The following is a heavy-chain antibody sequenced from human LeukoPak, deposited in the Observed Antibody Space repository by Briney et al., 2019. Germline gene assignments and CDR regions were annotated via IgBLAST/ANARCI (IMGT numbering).Heavy chain of an antibody. CDR1: GYTFTGYY. D-gene: IGHD2-15*01. V-gene: IGHV1-2*02. Sequence: ASVKVSCTASGYTFTGYYMHWVRQAPGRGLEWMGWINPNSGGTNYAQKFQGRVTMTRDTSISTAYMELSRLRSDDTAVYYCARVPHCSGGSCYSVRAFGIWGQGAMVTVSS. CDR2: INPNSGGT. CDR3: ARVPHCSGGSCYSVRAFGI. J-gene: IGHJ3*02.